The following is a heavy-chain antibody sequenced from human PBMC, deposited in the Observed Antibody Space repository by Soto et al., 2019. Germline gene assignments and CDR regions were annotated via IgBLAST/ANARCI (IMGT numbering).Heavy chain of an antibody. CDR1: GVSFSGYY. V-gene: IGHV4-34*01. Sequence: SETLSLTCAVYGVSFSGYYWSWIRQPPGKGLEWIGEINHSGSTNYNPSLKSRVTISVDTSKNQFSLKLSSVTAADTAVYYCARFFRWGSSFDYWGQGTLVTVSS. D-gene: IGHD3-16*01. J-gene: IGHJ4*02. CDR2: INHSGST. CDR3: ARFFRWGSSFDY.